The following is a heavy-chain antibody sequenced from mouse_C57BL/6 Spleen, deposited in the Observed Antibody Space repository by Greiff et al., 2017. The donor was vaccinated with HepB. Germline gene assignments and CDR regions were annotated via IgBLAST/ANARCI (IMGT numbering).Heavy chain of an antibody. CDR3: TRVALDGSDY. V-gene: IGHV5-9-1*02. CDR2: ISSGGDYI. Sequence: EVKVVESGEGLVKPGGSLKLSCAASGFTFSSYAMSWVRQTPEKRLEWVAYISSGGDYIYYADTVKGRFTISRDNARNTLYLQMSSLKSEDTAMYYCTRVALDGSDYWGQGTTLTVSS. CDR1: GFTFSSYA. D-gene: IGHD2-3*01. J-gene: IGHJ2*01.